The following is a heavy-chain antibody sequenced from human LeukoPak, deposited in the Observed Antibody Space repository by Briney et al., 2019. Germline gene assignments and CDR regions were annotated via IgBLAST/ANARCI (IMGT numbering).Heavy chain of an antibody. CDR2: IYYSGST. J-gene: IGHJ3*02. CDR1: GGSISSNTYY. CDR3: ARRVRYYDSSGYYVRALNAFDI. Sequence: SETLSLTCTVSGGSISSNTYYWGWIRQPPGKGLEWIGSIYYSGSTYYNLSLKSRVTISVDTSKNQFSLKLSSVTAADTAVYYCARRVRYYDSSGYYVRALNAFDIWGQGTMVTVSS. D-gene: IGHD3-22*01. V-gene: IGHV4-39*01.